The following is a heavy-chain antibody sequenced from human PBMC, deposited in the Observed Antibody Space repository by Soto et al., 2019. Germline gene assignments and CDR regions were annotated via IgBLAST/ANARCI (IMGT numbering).Heavy chain of an antibody. V-gene: IGHV3-53*01. Sequence: GGSLRLSCAASGFTFSSYAMSWVRQAPGKGLEWVSIIYSGGRTYYADSVKGRFTISRDNSKNTLYLQMNSLRAEDTAVYYCARSKEPFGMDVWGQGTTVTVSS. D-gene: IGHD1-26*01. J-gene: IGHJ6*02. CDR3: ARSKEPFGMDV. CDR2: IYSGGRT. CDR1: GFTFSSYA.